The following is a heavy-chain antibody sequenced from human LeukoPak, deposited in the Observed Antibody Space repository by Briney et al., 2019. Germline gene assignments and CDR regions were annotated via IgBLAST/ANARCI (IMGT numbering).Heavy chain of an antibody. J-gene: IGHJ4*02. CDR3: TRGGTDSSGYYYGYYFDY. D-gene: IGHD3-22*01. CDR2: IRSKAYGGTT. V-gene: IGHV3-49*03. CDR1: GFTFSDYY. Sequence: SLRLSCAASGFTFSDYYMSWIRQAPGKGLEWVGFIRSKAYGGTTEYAASVKGRFTISRDDSKSIAYLQMNSLKTEDTAVYYCTRGGTDSSGYYYGYYFDYWGQGTLVTVSS.